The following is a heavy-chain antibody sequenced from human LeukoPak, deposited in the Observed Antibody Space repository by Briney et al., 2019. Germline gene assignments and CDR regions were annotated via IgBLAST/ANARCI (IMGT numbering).Heavy chain of an antibody. J-gene: IGHJ4*02. Sequence: PSETLSLTCTVSGGSISSYYWSWIRQPPGKGLEWIGYIYYSGSTNYNPSLKSRVAISVDTSKNQFPLKLSSVTAADTAVYYCARVNYDYVWGSYPSGNYFDYWGQGTLVTVSS. CDR1: GGSISSYY. CDR3: ARVNYDYVWGSYPSGNYFDY. V-gene: IGHV4-59*01. CDR2: IYYSGST. D-gene: IGHD3-16*02.